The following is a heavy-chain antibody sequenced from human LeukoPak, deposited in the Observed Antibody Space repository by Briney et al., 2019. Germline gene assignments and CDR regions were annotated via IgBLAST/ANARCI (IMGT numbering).Heavy chain of an antibody. Sequence: GGSLRLSCAASGFTFSSYTINWVRQAPGKGLEWVSSISSSSNYIYYADSVKGRFTISRDNAKNSLYLQMNSLRAEDTAVYYCARGAVVVSASPSYWYFDLWGRGTLVTVSS. D-gene: IGHD2-15*01. J-gene: IGHJ2*01. CDR1: GFTFSSYT. CDR2: ISSSSNYI. CDR3: ARGAVVVSASPSYWYFDL. V-gene: IGHV3-21*01.